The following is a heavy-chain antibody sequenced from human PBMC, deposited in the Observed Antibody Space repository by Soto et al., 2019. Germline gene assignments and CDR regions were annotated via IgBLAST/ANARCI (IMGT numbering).Heavy chain of an antibody. V-gene: IGHV3-74*01. CDR3: ARENWYSLDV. CDR2: VPGDGSRA. J-gene: IGHJ6*02. D-gene: IGHD1-26*01. CDR1: GFSISSYF. Sequence: EVQLVESGGGSVQPGGSLRLSCAASGFSISSYFMAWVRQAPGEGLVSVSHVPGDGSRASYADSVRGRFTISRDNAKNTLYLQMDSLRDEDTAIYYCARENWYSLDVWGQGTTVTVSS.